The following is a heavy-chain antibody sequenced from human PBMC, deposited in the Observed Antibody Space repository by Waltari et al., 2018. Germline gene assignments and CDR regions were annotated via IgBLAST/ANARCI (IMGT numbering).Heavy chain of an antibody. D-gene: IGHD6-13*01. CDR2: SNANSGGT. J-gene: IGHJ4*02. CDR1: GSAFTTYY. CDR3: ARDRRRIAAAATYYFDY. Sequence: VQPDAEGIRPGCSVPVSCKASGSAFTTYYVPWGPQAPGQGLEWTGRSNANSGGTNHGEKIQGRVTMTRDTSISTAYMELRRPRSDDTAVYYGARDRRRIAAAATYYFDYWGQGTLVTVSS. V-gene: IGHV1-2*06.